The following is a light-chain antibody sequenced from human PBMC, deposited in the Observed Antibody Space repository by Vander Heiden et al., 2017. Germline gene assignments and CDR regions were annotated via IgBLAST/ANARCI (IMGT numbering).Light chain of an antibody. Sequence: QSVLTQPPSASGTPGQRVTITCSGSSSNIGSNYGYWQQKVPGPAPKLLIYSNNQRPSGVPDRFSGSKSCSSASLAISGLRSEDEADYYCAAWDDSLSGPVFGGGTKLTVL. J-gene: IGLJ3*02. CDR1: SSNIGSNY. V-gene: IGLV1-47*02. CDR3: AAWDDSLSGPV. CDR2: SNN.